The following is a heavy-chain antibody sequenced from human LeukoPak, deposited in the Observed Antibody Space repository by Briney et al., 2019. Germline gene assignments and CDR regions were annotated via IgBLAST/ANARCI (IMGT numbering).Heavy chain of an antibody. Sequence: TGGSLRLSCAASGFSVSNNYMSWVRQAPGKGLEWVSLIYSGGDKRYAASVKGRFTISRGNSKNTLYLQMDSLRVEDTAVYYCGGYSSLDHWGQGTLVTVSS. V-gene: IGHV3-53*01. CDR1: GFSVSNNY. D-gene: IGHD3-22*01. CDR3: GGYSSLDH. CDR2: IYSGGDK. J-gene: IGHJ4*02.